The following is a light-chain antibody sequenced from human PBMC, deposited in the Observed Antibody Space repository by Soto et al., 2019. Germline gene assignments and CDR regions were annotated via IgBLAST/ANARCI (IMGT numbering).Light chain of an antibody. J-gene: IGKJ2*03. Sequence: DIVMTQSPDSLAVSLGERATINCKSSQSVFHTSYNRNYLAWYLQKPGQPPKVLMYWASTRESGVPDRFSGSGSGTDFTLTLTSLQPEDVAVYYCQQYYTLPYSFGQGTKLEIK. CDR3: QQYYTLPYS. CDR2: WAS. CDR1: QSVFHTSYNRNY. V-gene: IGKV4-1*01.